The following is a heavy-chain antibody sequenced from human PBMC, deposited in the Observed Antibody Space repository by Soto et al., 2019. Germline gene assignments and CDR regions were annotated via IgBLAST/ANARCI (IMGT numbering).Heavy chain of an antibody. CDR3: ARAFSLTDYGDPSYFDY. V-gene: IGHV4-34*01. D-gene: IGHD4-17*01. CDR1: GGSFSGYY. Sequence: SETLSLTCAVYGGSFSGYYWSWIRQPPGKGLEWIGEINHSGSTNYNPSLKSRVTISVDTSKNQFSLKLSSVTAADTAVYYCARAFSLTDYGDPSYFDYWGQGTLVTVSS. CDR2: INHSGST. J-gene: IGHJ4*02.